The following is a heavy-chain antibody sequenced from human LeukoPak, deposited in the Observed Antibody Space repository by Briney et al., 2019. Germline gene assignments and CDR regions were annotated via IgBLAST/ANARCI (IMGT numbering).Heavy chain of an antibody. CDR3: ARGSSWSSSSDCDY. J-gene: IGHJ4*02. CDR2: INPNSGGT. V-gene: IGHV1-2*02. D-gene: IGHD6-6*01. CDR1: GYTFTGYY. Sequence: ASVKVSCKASGYTFTGYYMHWVRRAPGQGLEWMGWINPNSGGTNYAQKFQGRVTMTRDTSISTAYMELSRLRSDDTAVYYCARGSSWSSSSDCDYWGQGTLVTVSS.